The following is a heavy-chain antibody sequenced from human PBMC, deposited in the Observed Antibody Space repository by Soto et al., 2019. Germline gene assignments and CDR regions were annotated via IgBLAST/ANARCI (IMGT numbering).Heavy chain of an antibody. J-gene: IGHJ6*02. CDR3: ARADDYSQSPGMDV. V-gene: IGHV3-11*06. D-gene: IGHD4-4*01. Sequence: QVQLVESGGGLVKPGGSLRLSCTASGFSFSDYYMSWIRQAPGKGLEWISFISGTSSYTDYADSLKGRFTISRDNAKNSLYLQMNSLRAEDTAVYYCARADDYSQSPGMDVWGQGTTVTVSS. CDR2: ISGTSSYT. CDR1: GFSFSDYY.